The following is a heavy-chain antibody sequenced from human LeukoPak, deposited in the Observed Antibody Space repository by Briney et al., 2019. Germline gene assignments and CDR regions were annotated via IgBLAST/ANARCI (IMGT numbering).Heavy chain of an antibody. CDR2: ISPNSGDT. CDR3: ARGAFPPRGDV. Sequence: ASVKVSCKASGYTFTGYYIHWVRQAPGQGLEWMGWISPNSGDTHSAQTFQGRVTMTRDTSISTAYMELSRLKSDDTAVYYCARGAFPPRGDVWGQGTTVTVSS. J-gene: IGHJ6*02. CDR1: GYTFTGYY. V-gene: IGHV1-2*02.